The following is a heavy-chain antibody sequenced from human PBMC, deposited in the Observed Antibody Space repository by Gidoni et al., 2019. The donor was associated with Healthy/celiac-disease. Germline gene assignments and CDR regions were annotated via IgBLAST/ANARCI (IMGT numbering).Heavy chain of an antibody. Sequence: EVQLVESGGGLVKPGGSLRLSCAASGFTFSNAWMSWVRQAPGKGLEWVGRIKSKTDGGTTDYAAPVKGRFTIARDDSKNTLYLQMNSLKTEDTAVYYCTTIHSGYDKYYYYYGMDVWGQGTTVTVSS. J-gene: IGHJ6*02. CDR3: TTIHSGYDKYYYYYGMDV. V-gene: IGHV3-15*01. CDR2: IKSKTDGGTT. CDR1: GFTFSNAW. D-gene: IGHD5-12*01.